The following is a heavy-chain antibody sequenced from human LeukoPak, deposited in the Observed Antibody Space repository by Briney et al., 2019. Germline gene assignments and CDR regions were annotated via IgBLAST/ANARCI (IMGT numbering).Heavy chain of an antibody. J-gene: IGHJ5*02. Sequence: GGSLRLSWAASGXTFSSYAMSWVRQAPGTGLEWVSVIYSGGSTYYAASVKGRFTISRDNSKNTIYLQMNSLRAEDTAVYYCARAVGADRPFDPWGQGTLVTVSS. D-gene: IGHD6-6*01. V-gene: IGHV3-66*01. CDR3: ARAVGADRPFDP. CDR2: IYSGGST. CDR1: GXTFSSYA.